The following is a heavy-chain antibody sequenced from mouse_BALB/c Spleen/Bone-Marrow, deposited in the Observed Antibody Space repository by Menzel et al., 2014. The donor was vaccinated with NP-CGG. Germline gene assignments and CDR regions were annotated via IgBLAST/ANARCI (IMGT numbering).Heavy chain of an antibody. V-gene: IGHV1-82*01. D-gene: IGHD4-1*01. Sequence: QVQLQQSGPELVKPGASVKISCKASGYAFSSSWMNWVKQRPGQGLEWIGRIYPGDGDTNYNGKFKGKATLTADNSSSTAYMQLSNLTSVDSAVYFCARGRDWDAWFAYWGQGTLVTVSA. J-gene: IGHJ3*01. CDR3: ARGRDWDAWFAY. CDR2: IYPGDGDT. CDR1: GYAFSSSW.